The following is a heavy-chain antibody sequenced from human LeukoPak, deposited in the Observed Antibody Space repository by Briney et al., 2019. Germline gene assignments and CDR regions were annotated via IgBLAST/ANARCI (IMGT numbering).Heavy chain of an antibody. CDR2: ISAYNGNT. CDR3: ARDRRANLIAAADFHY. J-gene: IGHJ4*02. V-gene: IGHV1-18*01. CDR1: GYTFTSHG. Sequence: ASVKVSCKASGYTFTSHGISWVRQAPGQGLEWMGWISAYNGNTNYAQKLQGRVTMTTDTSTSTAYMELRSLRSDDTAVYYCARDRRANLIAAADFHYWGQGTLVTVSS. D-gene: IGHD6-13*01.